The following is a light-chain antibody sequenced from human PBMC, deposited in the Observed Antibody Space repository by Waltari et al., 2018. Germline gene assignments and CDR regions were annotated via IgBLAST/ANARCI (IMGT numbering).Light chain of an antibody. CDR3: QHYVRLPAT. J-gene: IGKJ1*01. Sequence: EIVLTQSPGTLSLSPGERATLSCRASQRVSRTLAWYQPKPGQAPKLLIYGASIRATGIPDRFTGSGSGTDFSLTISSLEPEDFAIYFCQHYVRLPATFGQGTKVEIK. CDR2: GAS. V-gene: IGKV3-20*01. CDR1: QRVSRT.